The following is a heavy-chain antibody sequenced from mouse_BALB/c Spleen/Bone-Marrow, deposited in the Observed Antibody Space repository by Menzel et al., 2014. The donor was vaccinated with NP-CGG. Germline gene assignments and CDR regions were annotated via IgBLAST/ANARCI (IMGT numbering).Heavy chain of an antibody. CDR1: GFSLTSYG. CDR3: ARDGATATLAY. CDR2: IWAGGST. J-gene: IGHJ3*01. V-gene: IGHV2-9*02. Sequence: VKVVESGPGLVAPSQSLSITCTVSGFSLTSYGVHWVRRPPGKGLEWLGVIWAGGSTNYNSALMSRLSISKDNSKSQVFLKMNSLQTDDTAMYYCARDGATATLAYWGQGTLVTVSA. D-gene: IGHD1-2*01.